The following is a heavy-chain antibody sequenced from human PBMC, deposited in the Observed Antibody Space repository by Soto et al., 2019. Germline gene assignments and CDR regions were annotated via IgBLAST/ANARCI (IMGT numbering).Heavy chain of an antibody. D-gene: IGHD3-22*01. CDR1: GFIFSSYA. CDR3: AKGGYYYDSSDSDALDV. J-gene: IGHJ3*01. CDR2: IDGRSDSP. Sequence: GGSLRLSCTASGFIFSSYAMSWVRQAPGKGLEWVSGIDGRSDSPYYVDSVKGRFTISRDNSKKTLYLQMNSLRAEDTAVYYCAKGGYYYDSSDSDALDVWGQGTLVTVSS. V-gene: IGHV3-23*01.